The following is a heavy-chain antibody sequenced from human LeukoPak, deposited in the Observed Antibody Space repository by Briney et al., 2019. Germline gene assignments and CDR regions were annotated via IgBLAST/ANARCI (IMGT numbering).Heavy chain of an antibody. Sequence: SETLSLTCTVSGGSISSSSYYWGWIRQPPGKGREWIATIYYSGSTYYNPSPKSRVTISVDTAQNPFSLKLSSVTAADTAVYYCARHEVRGARSFDYWGQGTLVTVSS. CDR1: GGSISSSSYY. D-gene: IGHD3-10*01. CDR2: IYYSGST. CDR3: ARHEVRGARSFDY. V-gene: IGHV4-39*01. J-gene: IGHJ4*02.